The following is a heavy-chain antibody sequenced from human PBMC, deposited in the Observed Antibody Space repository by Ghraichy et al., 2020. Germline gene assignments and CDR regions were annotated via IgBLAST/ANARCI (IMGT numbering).Heavy chain of an antibody. V-gene: IGHV4-39*01. CDR2: IYYSGST. J-gene: IGHJ5*02. CDR3: ARWVRLPMVRGVIPDWFDP. D-gene: IGHD3-10*01. CDR1: GGSHSSSSYN. Sequence: SETLSLTCTVSGGSHSSSSYNWGWIRRPPGKEMEWIGSIYYSGSTYYNPSLKSRVTISVDTSKNQFSLKLSSVTAADTAVYYCARWVRLPMVRGVIPDWFDPWGQGTLVTVSS.